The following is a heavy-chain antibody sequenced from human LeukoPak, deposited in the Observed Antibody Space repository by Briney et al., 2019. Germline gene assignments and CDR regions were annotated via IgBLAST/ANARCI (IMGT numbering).Heavy chain of an antibody. V-gene: IGHV4-30-2*01. CDR2: IYHSGST. Sequence: SETLSLTCAVSGGSISSGGYSWSWIRQPPGKGLEWIGYIYHSGSTYYNPSLKSRVTISVDRSKNQFSLKLSSVTAADTAVYYCARSTYYYGSGSYYINWFDPWGLGTLVTVSS. J-gene: IGHJ5*02. CDR1: GGSISSGGYS. CDR3: ARSTYYYGSGSYYINWFDP. D-gene: IGHD3-10*01.